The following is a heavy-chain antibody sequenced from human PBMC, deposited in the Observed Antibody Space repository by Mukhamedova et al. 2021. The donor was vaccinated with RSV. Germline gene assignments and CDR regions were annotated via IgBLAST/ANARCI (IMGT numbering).Heavy chain of an antibody. CDR3: AKDVLSSSCYWGVIDY. CDR2: IRYDGSNK. V-gene: IGHV3-30*02. D-gene: IGHD6-13*01. Sequence: GLEWVAFIRYDGSNKYYADSVKGRFTISRDNSKNTRYLQMNSLRAEATAVYYCAKDVLSSSCYWGVIDYWGQGTLVTVSS. J-gene: IGHJ4*02.